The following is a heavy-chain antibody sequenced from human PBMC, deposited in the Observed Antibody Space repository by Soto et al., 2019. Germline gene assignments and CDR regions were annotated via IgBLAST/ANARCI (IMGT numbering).Heavy chain of an antibody. Sequence: QVQLVQSGAEVKKPGASVKVSCKASGYTFTSYAMHWVRQAPGQRLEWMGWINAGNGNTKYSQKFQGRVTITRDTAASTAYMELSSLRSEDTAVYYCSRRSSSYGFDYWGQGTLVTVSS. CDR1: GYTFTSYA. V-gene: IGHV1-3*01. CDR3: SRRSSSYGFDY. J-gene: IGHJ4*02. CDR2: INAGNGNT. D-gene: IGHD4-17*01.